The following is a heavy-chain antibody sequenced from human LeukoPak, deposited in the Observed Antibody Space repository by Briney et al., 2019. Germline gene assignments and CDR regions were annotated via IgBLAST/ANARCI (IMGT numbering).Heavy chain of an antibody. CDR1: GFTFSSFG. J-gene: IGHJ5*02. CDR2: IWYDASNK. CDR3: VRGVGVSRFNYLDP. V-gene: IGHV3-33*08. Sequence: QSGGSLRLSCAASGFTFSSFGMHWVRQAPGKGLEWVAVIWYDASNKYYADSVKGRFTISRDNSKNTLYLQMKSLRDDDTAVYYCVRGVGVSRFNYLDPWGQGTLVIVSS. D-gene: IGHD1-7*01.